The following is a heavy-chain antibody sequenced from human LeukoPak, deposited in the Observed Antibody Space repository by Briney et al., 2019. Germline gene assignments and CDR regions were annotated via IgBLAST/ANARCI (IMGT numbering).Heavy chain of an antibody. CDR2: ISWNSGSI. D-gene: IGHD1-26*01. J-gene: IGHJ4*02. CDR1: GFTFDDYA. V-gene: IGHV3-9*01. CDR3: AKDMSGSYWGYFDY. Sequence: SLTLSCAASGFTFDDYAMHWVRQAPGKGLEWASGISWNSGSIGYADSVKGRFTISRDNAKNSLYLQMNSLRAEDTALYYCAKDMSGSYWGYFDYWGQGTLVTVSS.